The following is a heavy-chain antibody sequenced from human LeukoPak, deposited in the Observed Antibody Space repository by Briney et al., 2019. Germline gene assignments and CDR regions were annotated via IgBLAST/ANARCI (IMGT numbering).Heavy chain of an antibody. V-gene: IGHV3-23*01. D-gene: IGHD2-2*02. Sequence: GGSLRLSCAASGFTFDDYAMHWVRQAPGKGLEWVSAISGSGGSTYYADSVKGRFTISRDNSKNTLYLQMNSLRAEDTAVYYCAKGERYCSSTSCYTFVDWGQGTLVTVSS. CDR2: ISGSGGST. CDR3: AKGERYCSSTSCYTFVD. J-gene: IGHJ4*02. CDR1: GFTFDDYA.